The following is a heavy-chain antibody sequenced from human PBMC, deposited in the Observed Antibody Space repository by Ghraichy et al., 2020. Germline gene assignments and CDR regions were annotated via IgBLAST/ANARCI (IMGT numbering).Heavy chain of an antibody. J-gene: IGHJ4*01. Sequence: SETLSLTCAVYGGSFSGYYWSWIRQPPGKGLEWIGEINHSGSTNYNPSLKSRVTISVDTSKNQFSLKLSSVTAADTAVYYCATGGGSGYWGHGTLVTVSS. D-gene: IGHD3-16*01. CDR2: INHSGST. CDR1: GGSFSGYY. CDR3: ATGGGSGY. V-gene: IGHV4-34*01.